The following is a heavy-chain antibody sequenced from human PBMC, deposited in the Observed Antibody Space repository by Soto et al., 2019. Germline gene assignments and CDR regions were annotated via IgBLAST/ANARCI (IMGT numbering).Heavy chain of an antibody. J-gene: IGHJ6*02. D-gene: IGHD6-19*01. CDR3: ARAGIAVAGKNLCNSMDV. CDR1: GYTFTSYY. Sequence: ASGKVSFNASGYTFTSYYMHGVREAPGQGLEGMAWINPNSGGTNYAQKFEGGVTMTRDTSISTAYMELSRLMSDDTTVYYCARAGIAVAGKNLCNSMDVWGQGTTVTVSS. CDR2: INPNSGGT. V-gene: IGHV1-2*02.